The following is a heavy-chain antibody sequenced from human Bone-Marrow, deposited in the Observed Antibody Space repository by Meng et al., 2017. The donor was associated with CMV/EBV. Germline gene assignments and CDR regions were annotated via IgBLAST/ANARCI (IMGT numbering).Heavy chain of an antibody. CDR1: GFSFSIYS. J-gene: IGHJ4*02. D-gene: IGHD2-21*01. Sequence: GGSLRLSCAASGFSFSIYSMNWVRQLPGKGLEWVSYIGSTSYSMFYADSVRGRFTISRDNAKNSLYLQMNSLRAEDTGIYYCARDHYGGSDRTFDYWGLGTLVTVSS. V-gene: IGHV3-48*04. CDR3: ARDHYGGSDRTFDY. CDR2: IGSTSYSM.